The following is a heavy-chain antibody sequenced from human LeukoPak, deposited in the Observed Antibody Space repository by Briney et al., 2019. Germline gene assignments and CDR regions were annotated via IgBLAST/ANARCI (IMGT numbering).Heavy chain of an antibody. CDR2: IYYSGST. CDR1: GGSISSYY. CDR3: ASSAKYYYYYYMDV. D-gene: IGHD6-19*01. J-gene: IGHJ6*03. Sequence: NPSETLSLTCTVSGGSISSYYWSWIRQPPGKGLEWIGYIYYSGSTNYSPSLKSRVTISVDTPKNQFSLKLSSVTAADTAVYYCASSAKYYYYYYMDVWGKGTTVTVSS. V-gene: IGHV4-59*01.